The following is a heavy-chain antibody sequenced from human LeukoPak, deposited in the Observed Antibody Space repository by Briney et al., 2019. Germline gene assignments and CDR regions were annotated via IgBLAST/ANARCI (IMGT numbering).Heavy chain of an antibody. CDR3: ARGPSGYHNT. J-gene: IGHJ4*02. V-gene: IGHV3-74*01. CDR1: GFTFSNYW. Sequence: GGSLGLSCAASGFTFSNYWMHWVRQAPGKGLVWVSRINSDGINTSYADSVKGRFTISRDNAKNTLNLQMNSLRAEDTAVYYCARGPSGYHNTGGQGTLVTVSS. CDR2: INSDGINT. D-gene: IGHD5-12*01.